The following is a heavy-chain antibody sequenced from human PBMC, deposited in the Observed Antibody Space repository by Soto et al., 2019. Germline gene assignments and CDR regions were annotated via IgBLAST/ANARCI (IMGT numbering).Heavy chain of an antibody. Sequence: SVKVSCKASGGTFSSYAISWVRQAPGQGLEWMGGIIPIFGTANYAQKFQGRVTITADESTSTAYMELSSLRSEDTAVYYCASYYYDSSGYPAFDIWGQGTMVTVSS. CDR3: ASYYYDSSGYPAFDI. D-gene: IGHD3-22*01. CDR2: IIPIFGTA. CDR1: GGTFSSYA. V-gene: IGHV1-69*13. J-gene: IGHJ3*02.